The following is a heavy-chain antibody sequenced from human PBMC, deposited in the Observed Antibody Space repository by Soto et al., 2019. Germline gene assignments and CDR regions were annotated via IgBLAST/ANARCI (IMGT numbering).Heavy chain of an antibody. CDR2: IWYDGSNK. CDR1: GFTFSSYG. Sequence: QVQLVESGGGVVQPGRSLRLSCAASGFTFSSYGMHWVRQAPGKGLEWVAVIWYDGSNKYYADSVKGRFTISRDNSKNTLYLQMNSLRAEDTAVYYCARDPSLSIAARPPDYWGQGTLVTVSS. D-gene: IGHD6-6*01. V-gene: IGHV3-33*01. J-gene: IGHJ4*02. CDR3: ARDPSLSIAARPPDY.